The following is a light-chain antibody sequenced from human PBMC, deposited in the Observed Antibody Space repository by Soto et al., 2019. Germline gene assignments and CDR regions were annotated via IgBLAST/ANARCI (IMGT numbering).Light chain of an antibody. J-gene: IGLJ2*01. V-gene: IGLV2-11*01. CDR3: WSYTSSDNGV. Sequence: QSALTQPRSVSGSPGQSVTISCTGTNSDVGAYNYISWYPQFPGKDPKVIISAVSQRRSGVHDRFSGSKSGNTASLSISGLQAEDEADYYCWSYTSSDNGVVGGGTKVTVL. CDR2: AVS. CDR1: NSDVGAYNY.